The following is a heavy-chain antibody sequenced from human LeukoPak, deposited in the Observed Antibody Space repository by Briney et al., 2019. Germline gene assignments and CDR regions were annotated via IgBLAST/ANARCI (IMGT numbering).Heavy chain of an antibody. V-gene: IGHV3-21*01. CDR1: GFTFSGYS. CDR3: AREVSEGFDF. J-gene: IGHJ4*02. Sequence: SGGSLRLSCTASGFTFSGYSMNWIRQAPGKGLEWVSSFGTRSTSIYHAGSVKGRFAISRDNAKNSLYLEMNSLRAEDTALYYCAREVSEGFDFWGQGTLVTVSS. CDR2: FGTRSTSI. D-gene: IGHD3-22*01.